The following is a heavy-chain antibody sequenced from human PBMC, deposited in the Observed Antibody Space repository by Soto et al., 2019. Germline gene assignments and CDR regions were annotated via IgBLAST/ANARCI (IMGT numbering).Heavy chain of an antibody. CDR3: ARISAWPYNWCDP. J-gene: IGHJ5*02. CDR2: IYYSGST. V-gene: IGHV4-59*08. CDR1: GGSISSYY. D-gene: IGHD6-25*01. Sequence: SETLSLTCTVSGGSISSYYLSWIRQPPGKGLEWIGYIYYSGSTNYDPSLKSRVTISVDTSKNQFSLKLNSVTAADTAMYYCARISAWPYNWCDPWGQGTLVTVSS.